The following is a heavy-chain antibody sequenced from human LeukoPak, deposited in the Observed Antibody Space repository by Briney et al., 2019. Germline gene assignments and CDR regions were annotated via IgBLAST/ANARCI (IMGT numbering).Heavy chain of an antibody. CDR1: GGSMNQYY. V-gene: IGHV4-4*07. CDR2: IYSTGTT. D-gene: IGHD3-10*01. CDR3: ARERVYYGSGSYINWFDP. J-gene: IGHJ5*02. Sequence: SETLSLTCTVSGGSMNQYYWSWIRQPAGKGLEWIGRIYSTGTTYYKPSLKSRVTMSVDTSHNQFFLKLNSVTAADTAVYYCARERVYYGSGSYINWFDPWGQGTLVTVSS.